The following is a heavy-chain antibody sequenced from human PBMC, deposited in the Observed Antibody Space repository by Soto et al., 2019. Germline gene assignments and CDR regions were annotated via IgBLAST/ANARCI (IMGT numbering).Heavy chain of an antibody. Sequence: TLSLTCAVYGGSFSGYYWSWIRQPPGKGLEWIGEINHSGSTNYNPSLKSRVTISVDTSKNQFSLKLSSVTAADTAVYYCARGLGYCSGGSCYSRHNWFDPWGQGTLVTVSS. CDR2: INHSGST. CDR1: GGSFSGYY. CDR3: ARGLGYCSGGSCYSRHNWFDP. D-gene: IGHD2-15*01. J-gene: IGHJ5*02. V-gene: IGHV4-34*01.